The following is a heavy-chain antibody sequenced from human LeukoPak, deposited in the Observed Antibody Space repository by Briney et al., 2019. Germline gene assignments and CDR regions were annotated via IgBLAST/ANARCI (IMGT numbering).Heavy chain of an antibody. D-gene: IGHD3-9*01. V-gene: IGHV1-18*04. CDR1: SYTFTSYG. J-gene: IGHJ4*02. CDR3: ARGDYDILTGYYPFDY. Sequence: ASVKVSCKASSYTFTSYGISWVRQAPGQGLEWMGWISAYNGNTNYAQKLQGKVTMTTDTSTSTAYMELRSLRSDDTAVYYCARGDYDILTGYYPFDYWGQGTLVTVSS. CDR2: ISAYNGNT.